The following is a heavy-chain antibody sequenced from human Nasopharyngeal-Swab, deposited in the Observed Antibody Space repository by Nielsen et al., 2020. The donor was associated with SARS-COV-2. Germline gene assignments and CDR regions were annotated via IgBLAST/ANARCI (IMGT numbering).Heavy chain of an antibody. CDR3: ARGPLLKYYDSSGQSGGYYYYGMDV. Sequence: GALSLSCAASGFTFSSYWMHWVRQAPGKGLVWVSRINSDGSSTSYADSVKGRFTISRDNAKNTLYLQMNSLRAEDTAVYYCARGPLLKYYDSSGQSGGYYYYGMDVWGQGTTVTVSS. J-gene: IGHJ6*02. D-gene: IGHD3-22*01. CDR2: INSDGSST. V-gene: IGHV3-74*01. CDR1: GFTFSSYW.